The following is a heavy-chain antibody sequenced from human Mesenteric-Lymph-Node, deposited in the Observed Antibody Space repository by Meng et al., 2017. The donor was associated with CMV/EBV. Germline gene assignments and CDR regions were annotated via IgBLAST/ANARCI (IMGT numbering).Heavy chain of an antibody. D-gene: IGHD3-22*01. V-gene: IGHV3-74*01. CDR2: ISSDGATT. CDR3: ARVLPAFYYDTSAYPLDY. J-gene: IGHJ4*02. CDR1: GFRFGTFY. Sequence: GESLKISCEGSGFRFGTFYMHWVRQAPGKGLEWVSRISSDGATTTYAESVKGRFTLSRDNAGNTIYLQMNSLRAEDTAVYYCARVLPAFYYDTSAYPLDYWGQGTLVTVSS.